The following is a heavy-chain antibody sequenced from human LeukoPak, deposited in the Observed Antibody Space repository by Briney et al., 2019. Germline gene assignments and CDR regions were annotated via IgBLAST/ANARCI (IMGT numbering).Heavy chain of an antibody. CDR3: ARDSGYIHDY. J-gene: IGHJ4*02. CDR1: GFTVSTYY. V-gene: IGHV3-53*01. Sequence: GGSLRLSCAASGFTVSTYYMSWVRQAPGKGLEWVSVIYADGTTYYADSVKGRFTISRDNSKNTLYLQINSLRAEDTAVYYCARDSGYIHDYWGQGTLVTVSS. CDR2: IYADGTT. D-gene: IGHD5-18*01.